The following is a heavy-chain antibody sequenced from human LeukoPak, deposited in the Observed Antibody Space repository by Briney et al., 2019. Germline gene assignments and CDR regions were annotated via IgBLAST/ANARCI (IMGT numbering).Heavy chain of an antibody. CDR1: GFTFSSYA. CDR2: ISGSGDNT. Sequence: GGSLRLSCAASGFTFSSYAMNWVRRAPGKGLEWVSGISGSGDNTYYADSVKGRFTISRDNSKNTLYLQMNSLRAEDTAVYYCAKVRSGDIAAALNYWGQGTLVPVSS. J-gene: IGHJ4*02. D-gene: IGHD6-13*01. V-gene: IGHV3-23*01. CDR3: AKVRSGDIAAALNY.